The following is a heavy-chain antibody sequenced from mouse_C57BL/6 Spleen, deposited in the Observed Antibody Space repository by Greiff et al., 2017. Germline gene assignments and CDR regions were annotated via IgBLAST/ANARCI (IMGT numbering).Heavy chain of an antibody. CDR1: GFTFSDSW. J-gene: IGHJ3*01. Sequence: EVQVVESGGGLVQPGGSMKLSCAASGFTFSDSWMDWVRQSPEKGLEWVAEISNKANNHATYYAESVKWRFTISRDESKSSVYLQMNSLRAEDTGIYSCTRRDPWFAYWGQGTLVTVSA. CDR3: TRRDPWFAY. V-gene: IGHV6-6*01. CDR2: ISNKANNHAT.